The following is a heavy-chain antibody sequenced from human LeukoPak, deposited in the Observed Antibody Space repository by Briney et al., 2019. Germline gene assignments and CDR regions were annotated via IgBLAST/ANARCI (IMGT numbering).Heavy chain of an antibody. V-gene: IGHV3-48*03. CDR1: GFTFCSYE. J-gene: IGHJ4*02. Sequence: GGSLRLSCAAAGFTFCSYESNWVRQAPGKGLEWVSYISATGNTIFYADSVKGRFTVSRDNAKNSLYLQMSSLRAEDTAVYYCARGDSLIHLWTVFDYWERGWLVSVSS. D-gene: IGHD5-18*01. CDR3: ARGDSLIHLWTVFDY. CDR2: ISATGNTI.